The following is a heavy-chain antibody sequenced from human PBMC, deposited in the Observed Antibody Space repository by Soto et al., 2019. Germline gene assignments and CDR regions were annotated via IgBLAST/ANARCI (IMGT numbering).Heavy chain of an antibody. D-gene: IGHD2-21*02. V-gene: IGHV4-30-2*01. Sequence: QLQLQESGSGLVKPSQTLSLTCAVSGGSISSGGYSWSWIRQPPGKGLEWIGYIYHSGSTYYNPSLKSRVPIAVDRSKNQFSLKLSSVTAADTAVYYCARFLIFGSYYDYWGQGTLVTVSS. CDR1: GGSISSGGYS. J-gene: IGHJ4*02. CDR2: IYHSGST. CDR3: ARFLIFGSYYDY.